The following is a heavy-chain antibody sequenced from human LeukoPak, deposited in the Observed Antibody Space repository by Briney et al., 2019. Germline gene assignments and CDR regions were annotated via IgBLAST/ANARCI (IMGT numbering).Heavy chain of an antibody. CDR2: INHSGST. V-gene: IGHV4-34*01. D-gene: IGHD3-10*01. J-gene: IGHJ4*02. CDR1: GGSFSGYY. Sequence: SSETLSLTCAVYGGSFSGYYWSWIRQPPGKGLEWIGEINHSGSTNYNSSLKSRVTISVDTSKNQFSLKLSSVTAADTAVYYCARAHYYGSGSYYPPDYWGQGTLVTVSS. CDR3: ARAHYYGSGSYYPPDY.